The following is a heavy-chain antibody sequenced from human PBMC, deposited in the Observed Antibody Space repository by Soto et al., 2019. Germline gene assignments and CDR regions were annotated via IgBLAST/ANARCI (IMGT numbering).Heavy chain of an antibody. CDR1: GGSISSYY. V-gene: IGHV4-59*01. CDR2: IYYSGST. Sequence: SETLSLICTVSGGSISSYYWSWIRQPPGKGLEWIGYIYYSGSTNYNPSLKSRVTISVDTSKNQFSLKLSSVTAADTAVYYCARTVWNYVYFEYWGQGTLVTVSS. D-gene: IGHD1-7*01. J-gene: IGHJ4*02. CDR3: ARTVWNYVYFEY.